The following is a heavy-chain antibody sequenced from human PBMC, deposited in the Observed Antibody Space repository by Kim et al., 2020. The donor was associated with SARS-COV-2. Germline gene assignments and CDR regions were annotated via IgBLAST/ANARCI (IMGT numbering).Heavy chain of an antibody. CDR3: ARGIAAAGKGGAWFDP. Sequence: SVMGRFTLSRENAKNSVYLQMNSQSTGDTAVYYCARGIAAAGKGGAWFDPWGQGTLVTVSS. V-gene: IGHV3-13*01. J-gene: IGHJ5*02. D-gene: IGHD6-13*01.